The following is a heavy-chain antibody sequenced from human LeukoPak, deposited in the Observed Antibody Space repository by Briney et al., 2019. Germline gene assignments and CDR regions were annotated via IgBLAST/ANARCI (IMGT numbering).Heavy chain of an antibody. Sequence: ASVKVSCKASGGTFSSYAISWVRQAPGQGVEWMGRIIPILGIANYAQKFQGRVTITADKSTSTAYMELSSLRSEDTAVYYCARDAHYYDSSGYYYDAFDIWGQGTMVTVSS. V-gene: IGHV1-69*04. CDR3: ARDAHYYDSSGYYYDAFDI. J-gene: IGHJ3*02. CDR2: IIPILGIA. CDR1: GGTFSSYA. D-gene: IGHD3-22*01.